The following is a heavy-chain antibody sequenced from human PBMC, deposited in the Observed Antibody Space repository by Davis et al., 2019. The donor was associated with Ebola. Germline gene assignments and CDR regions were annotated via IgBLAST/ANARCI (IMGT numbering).Heavy chain of an antibody. Sequence: SETLSLTCTVSGGSISSYYWSWIRQPPGKGLEWIGYIYYSGSTNYNPSLKSRVTISVDTSKNQFSLKLSSVTAADTAVYYCARGRIVVGRYWFDPWGQGTLVTVSS. CDR2: IYYSGST. CDR3: ARGRIVVGRYWFDP. V-gene: IGHV4-59*12. J-gene: IGHJ5*02. CDR1: GGSISSYY. D-gene: IGHD2-2*01.